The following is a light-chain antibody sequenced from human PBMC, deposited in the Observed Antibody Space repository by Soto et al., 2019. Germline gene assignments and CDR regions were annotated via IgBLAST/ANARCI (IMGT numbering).Light chain of an antibody. V-gene: IGKV3-11*01. CDR1: QSVSSF. CDR2: DAS. Sequence: VLTPSPATLSFSPGVRATLSCRASQSVSSFFAWYQQKPGQPPRLLLYDASNRATGIPARFSGSGSGTDFTLTISSLEPEDFAVYYCQQRTNWPLTFGGGTKVEIK. CDR3: QQRTNWPLT. J-gene: IGKJ4*01.